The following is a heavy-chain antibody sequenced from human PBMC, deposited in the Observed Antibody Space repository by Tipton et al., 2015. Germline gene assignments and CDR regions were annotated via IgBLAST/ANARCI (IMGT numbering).Heavy chain of an antibody. D-gene: IGHD3-10*01. V-gene: IGHV4-61*01. Sequence: GLVKPSETLSLTCTVSGASVSSGSFYWTWIRQPPGKGLEWIGYMYYSGSTNYNPSLKSRVTISVDTSKNQFSLKMSSVTAADTAVYYCARKKRWDYYGSGSYLGPYYYYYGMDVWGQGTTVTVSS. CDR2: MYYSGST. CDR1: GASVSSGSFY. J-gene: IGHJ6*02. CDR3: ARKKRWDYYGSGSYLGPYYYYYGMDV.